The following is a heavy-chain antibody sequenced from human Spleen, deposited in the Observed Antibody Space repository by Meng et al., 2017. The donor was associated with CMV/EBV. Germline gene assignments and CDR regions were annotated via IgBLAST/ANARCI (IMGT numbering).Heavy chain of an antibody. CDR2: ISGSGGST. D-gene: IGHD3-3*01. Sequence: NYVMSWVRQAPGTGLELVSAISGSGGSTYDADSVKGRFTISRDNSKNTLYLQMNSLRAEDTAVYYCARTDGITIFGVVTKPYWYFDLWGRGTLVTVSS. CDR3: ARTDGITIFGVVTKPYWYFDL. CDR1: NYV. V-gene: IGHV3-23*01. J-gene: IGHJ2*01.